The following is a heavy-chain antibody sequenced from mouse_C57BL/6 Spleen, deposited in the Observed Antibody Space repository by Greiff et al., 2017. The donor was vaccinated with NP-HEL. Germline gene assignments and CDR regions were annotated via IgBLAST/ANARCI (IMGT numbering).Heavy chain of an antibody. D-gene: IGHD2-4*01. V-gene: IGHV1-19*01. J-gene: IGHJ2*01. CDR1: GYTFTDYY. Sequence: VQLQQSGPVLVKPGASVKMSCKASGYTFTDYYMNWVKQSHGKSLEWIGVINPYNGGTSYNQKFKGKATLTVDKSSSTAYMELNSLTSEDSAVYYCARSGLRRGGDYWGQGTTLTVSS. CDR3: ARSGLRRGGDY. CDR2: INPYNGGT.